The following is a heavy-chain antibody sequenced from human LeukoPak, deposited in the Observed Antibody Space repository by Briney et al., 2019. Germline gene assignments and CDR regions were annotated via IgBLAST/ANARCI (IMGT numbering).Heavy chain of an antibody. CDR2: IYPGDSDT. CDR3: ARRGWVVGATTGFDY. Sequence: GESLKISCKGSGYSFTSYWIGWVRQMPGKGLEWMWIIYPGDSDTRYSPSFQGQVTISADKSISTAYLQWSSLKASDTAMYYCARRGWVVGATTGFDYWGQGTLVTVSS. D-gene: IGHD1-26*01. CDR1: GYSFTSYW. V-gene: IGHV5-51*01. J-gene: IGHJ4*02.